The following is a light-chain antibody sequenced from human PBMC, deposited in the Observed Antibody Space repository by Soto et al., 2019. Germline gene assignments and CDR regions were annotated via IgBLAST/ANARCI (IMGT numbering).Light chain of an antibody. Sequence: QAVVTQEPSLTVSPGGTVTLTCGSRTGAVTSGHFPYWFQQKPGQAPRTLIYDTTRKYSWTPARFSGSLLGGKAALTLLGAQPEDEADYYCLLSFGAAVVFGGGTKLTVL. CDR3: LLSFGAAVV. CDR1: TGAVTSGHF. V-gene: IGLV7-46*02. CDR2: DTT. J-gene: IGLJ2*01.